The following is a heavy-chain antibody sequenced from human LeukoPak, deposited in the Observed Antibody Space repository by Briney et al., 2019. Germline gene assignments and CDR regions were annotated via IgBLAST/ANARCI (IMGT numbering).Heavy chain of an antibody. CDR1: GFTVSNNF. CDR2: IYNDGTT. V-gene: IGHV3-53*01. Sequence: GGSLRLSCAASGFTVSNNFMSWVRQAPGKGLDWVSIIYNDGTTHYTDSVKGRFTISRDNSENTLHLQMNSLTAEDTAVYFCARWYCSGTSCYYDYWGQGTLVTVSS. D-gene: IGHD2-2*01. J-gene: IGHJ4*02. CDR3: ARWYCSGTSCYYDY.